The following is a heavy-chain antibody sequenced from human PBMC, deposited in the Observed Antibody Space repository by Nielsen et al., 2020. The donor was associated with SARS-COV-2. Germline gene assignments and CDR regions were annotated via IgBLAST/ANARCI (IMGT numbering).Heavy chain of an antibody. J-gene: IGHJ4*02. CDR1: GGSISSGGYY. Sequence: LRLSCTVSGGSISSGGYYWSWIRQHPGKGLEWIGYIYYSGSTYYNPSLKSRVTISVDTSKNQFSLKLSSVTAADTAVYYCAREVIVRATDYWGQGTLVTVSS. V-gene: IGHV4-31*03. CDR2: IYYSGST. CDR3: AREVIVRATDY. D-gene: IGHD1-26*01.